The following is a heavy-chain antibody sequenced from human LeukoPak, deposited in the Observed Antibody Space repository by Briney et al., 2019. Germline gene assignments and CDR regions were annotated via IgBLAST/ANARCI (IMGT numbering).Heavy chain of an antibody. D-gene: IGHD3-16*01. CDR3: ARDTWGANTPNYYYGMDV. CDR1: GYTFTSYG. V-gene: IGHV1-18*01. J-gene: IGHJ6*02. Sequence: ASVKVSCKASGYTFTSYGISWVRQAPGQGLEWMGWISAYNGNTNYAQKLQGRVTMTTDTSTSTAYMELRSLRSDDTAVYYCARDTWGANTPNYYYGMDVWGQGTTVTVSS. CDR2: ISAYNGNT.